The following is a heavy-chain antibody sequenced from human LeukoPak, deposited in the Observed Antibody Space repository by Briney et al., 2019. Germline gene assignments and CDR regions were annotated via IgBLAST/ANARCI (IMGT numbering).Heavy chain of an antibody. J-gene: IGHJ4*02. CDR3: GSPRWDNSYFDY. V-gene: IGHV3-74*01. CDR1: GFTFSSSW. Sequence: GGSLRLSCAASGFTFSSSWMHWVRQAPGKGLVWVSRINSDGSITNYADSVKGRFTISRDNAKNTVYLQMYSLRVEDTAVYYCGSPRWDNSYFDYWGQGSLVTVSS. CDR2: INSDGSIT. D-gene: IGHD1/OR15-1a*01.